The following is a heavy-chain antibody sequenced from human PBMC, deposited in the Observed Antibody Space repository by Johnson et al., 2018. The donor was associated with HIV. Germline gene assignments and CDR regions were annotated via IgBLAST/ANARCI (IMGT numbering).Heavy chain of an antibody. CDR1: GFTFSNYW. J-gene: IGHJ3*02. CDR2: INLDGSEK. V-gene: IGHV3-7*05. CDR3: ARKGDAFDI. Sequence: VQLVESGGGLVQPGGSPRLSCADSGFTFSNYWMTWVRKAPGKGLEWVANINLDGSEKYYVDSVKGRFTISRDNAKNSLHLQMHSLRADDTAVYYCARKGDAFDIWGQGTMVTVSS.